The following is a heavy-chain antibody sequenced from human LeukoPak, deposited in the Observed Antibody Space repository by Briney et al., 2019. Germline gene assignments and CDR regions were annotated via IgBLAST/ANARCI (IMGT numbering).Heavy chain of an antibody. Sequence: PGGSLRLSCAASGFTFSSNWMNWVRQAPGKGLVWVSRINSDGSTITYADSVKGRFTISRDNAKNTLYLQMNSLRAEDTAVYYCANMAVPASGQGTLVTVSS. CDR1: GFTFSSNW. CDR3: ANMAVPA. V-gene: IGHV3-74*01. D-gene: IGHD6-19*01. CDR2: INSDGSTI. J-gene: IGHJ5*02.